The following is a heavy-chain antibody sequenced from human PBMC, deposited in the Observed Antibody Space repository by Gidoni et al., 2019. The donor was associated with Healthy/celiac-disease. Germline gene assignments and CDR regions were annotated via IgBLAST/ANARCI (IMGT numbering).Heavy chain of an antibody. Sequence: QVQLQQWGAGLLKPSETLSLTCAVYGGSFSGYYWSWIRQPPGKGLEWIGEINHSGSTNYNPSLKSRVTISVDTSKNQFSLKLSSVTAADTAVYYCARAAIVARLFDYWGQGTLVTVSS. D-gene: IGHD5-12*01. CDR3: ARAAIVARLFDY. CDR2: INHSGST. J-gene: IGHJ4*02. V-gene: IGHV4-34*01. CDR1: GGSFSGYY.